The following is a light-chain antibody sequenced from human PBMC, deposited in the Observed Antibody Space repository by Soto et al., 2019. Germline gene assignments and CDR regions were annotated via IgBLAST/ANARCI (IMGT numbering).Light chain of an antibody. V-gene: IGKV3-11*01. J-gene: IGKJ2*01. CDR2: DAS. CDR3: QQRSNWPGT. Sequence: EIVLTQSPATLSLSPGDRATLSCGASQSVSSYLAWYQQKPGQAPRLLIYDASNRATGIPARFSGSGSGTDFTLTISSLEPEDFAVYYCQQRSNWPGTFGQGTKLEIK. CDR1: QSVSSY.